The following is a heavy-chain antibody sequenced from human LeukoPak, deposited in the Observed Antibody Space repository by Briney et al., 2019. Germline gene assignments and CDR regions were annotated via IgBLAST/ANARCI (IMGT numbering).Heavy chain of an antibody. CDR2: IENDGTKK. CDR3: ARESHSFDL. J-gene: IGHJ2*01. Sequence: GRSLRLSCEASGFTFSNFIMHWVRQAPGKGLKWVALIENDGTKKYYADSMKGRFTLSRDNSKSTMYLQVNSLRVEDTAVYYCARESHSFDLWGRGTLVTVSS. CDR1: GFTFSNFI. V-gene: IGHV3-30*03.